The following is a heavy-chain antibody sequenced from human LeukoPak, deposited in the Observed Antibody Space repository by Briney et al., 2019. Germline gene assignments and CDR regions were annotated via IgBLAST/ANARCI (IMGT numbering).Heavy chain of an antibody. Sequence: GGSLRLSCVASGFTFSSYNMNWVRQAPGKGLEWVSYISSSSSTIYYADPVKGRFTISRDNAKNSLYLQMNSLRAEDTAVYYCARDYYNTSGYYHGGYWGQGTLVTVSS. CDR1: GFTFSSYN. CDR3: ARDYYNTSGYYHGGY. V-gene: IGHV3-48*01. CDR2: ISSSSSTI. J-gene: IGHJ4*02. D-gene: IGHD3-22*01.